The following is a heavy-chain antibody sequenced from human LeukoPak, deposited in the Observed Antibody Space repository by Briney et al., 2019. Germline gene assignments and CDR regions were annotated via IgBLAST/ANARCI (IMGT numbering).Heavy chain of an antibody. J-gene: IGHJ3*02. CDR2: ISYIGST. CDR3: ARDLVTVTKGFDT. Sequence: SETLPLTCAVSGDSFSSHYWTWIRQPPGKGLEWIGYISYIGSTNYNPSLKSRVTISIDTSKNQFSLKLSSVTAADTAVYYCARDLVTVTKGFDTWGQGTMVSVSS. CDR1: GDSFSSHY. D-gene: IGHD4-17*01. V-gene: IGHV4-59*11.